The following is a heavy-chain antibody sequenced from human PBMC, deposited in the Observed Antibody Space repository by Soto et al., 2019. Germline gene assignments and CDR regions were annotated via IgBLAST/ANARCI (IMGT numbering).Heavy chain of an antibody. J-gene: IGHJ3*01. D-gene: IGHD3-16*01. CDR1: GGSVSSDTHY. CDR2: IYNTGTT. CDR3: AGVWTRGRGSLDVFDL. V-gene: IGHV4-61*03. Sequence: SETLSLTCSVSGGSVSSDTHYWSWIRQPPGKGFEWLGYIYNTGTTNYNPSLMTRVTISLDRSNNRFSLALRSVTEADTATYYCAGVWTRGRGSLDVFDLWGQGTKVTVSS.